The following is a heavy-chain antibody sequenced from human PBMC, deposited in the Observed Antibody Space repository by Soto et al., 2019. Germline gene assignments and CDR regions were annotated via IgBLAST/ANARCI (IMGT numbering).Heavy chain of an antibody. V-gene: IGHV4-30-4*01. CDR3: ARVVDGYNFPFDY. Sequence: PSETLSLTCTVSGGSFSSGNYHWSWIRQPPGKGLEWIGFIYYSRSTYYNPSLKSRVSISQDTPKNQFSLRLSPLTAADTAIYYCARVVDGYNFPFDYWGQGILVTVPQ. D-gene: IGHD5-12*01. CDR1: GGSFSSGNYH. CDR2: IYYSRST. J-gene: IGHJ4*02.